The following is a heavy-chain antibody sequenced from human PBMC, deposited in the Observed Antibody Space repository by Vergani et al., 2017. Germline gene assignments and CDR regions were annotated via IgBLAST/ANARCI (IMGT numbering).Heavy chain of an antibody. CDR3: ARGSGSYEPLVLWWYFDL. J-gene: IGHJ2*01. V-gene: IGHV3-21*01. D-gene: IGHD1-26*01. Sequence: EVQLVESGGGLVKPGGSLRLSCAASGFTFSSYSMNWVRQAPGQGLEWVSSISSSSSYIYYADSVKGRFTISRDNAKNSLYLQMNSLRAEDTAVYYCARGSGSYEPLVLWWYFDLWGRGTLVTVSS. CDR1: GFTFSSYS. CDR2: ISSSSSYI.